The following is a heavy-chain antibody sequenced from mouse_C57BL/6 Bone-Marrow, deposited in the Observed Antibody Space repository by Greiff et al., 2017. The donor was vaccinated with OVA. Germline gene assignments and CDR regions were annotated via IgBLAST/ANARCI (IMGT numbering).Heavy chain of an antibody. CDR1: GYTFTSYW. Sequence: QVQLQQPGAELVMPGASVKLSCKASGYTFTSYWMHWVKQRPGQGLEWIGEIDPSDSYTNYHQKFKGKSTLTVDKSSSTAYMQLSSLTSEDSAVYYCARSWGYDGAWFAYWGQGTLVTVSA. V-gene: IGHV1-69*01. J-gene: IGHJ3*01. CDR3: ARSWGYDGAWFAY. CDR2: IDPSDSYT. D-gene: IGHD2-2*01.